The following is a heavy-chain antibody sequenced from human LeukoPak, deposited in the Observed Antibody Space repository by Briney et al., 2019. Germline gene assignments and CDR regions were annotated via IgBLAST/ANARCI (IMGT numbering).Heavy chain of an antibody. J-gene: IGHJ4*02. D-gene: IGHD3-22*01. CDR1: GYTFSSFS. CDR3: VRLRRNSDTSGYYYYYDF. CDR2: TSVRSNYI. Sequence: GGSLRLSCVASGYTFSSFSINWVRQAPGKGLEWVSSTSVRSNYIYYADSARGRFSISRDDARDSLFLQMNSLRAEDTAVYYCVRLRRNSDTSGYYYYYDFWGQGTLVTVSS. V-gene: IGHV3-21*01.